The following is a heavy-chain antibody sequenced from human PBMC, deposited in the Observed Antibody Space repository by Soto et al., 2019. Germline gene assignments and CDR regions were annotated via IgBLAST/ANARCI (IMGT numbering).Heavy chain of an antibody. V-gene: IGHV3-23*01. Sequence: GGSLRLSCAASGFTFSSYAMSWVRQAPGKGLEWVSAISGSGGSTYYADSVKGRFTISRDNSKNTLYLQMNSLRAEDTAVYYCAKDREDIVGRGYGMDVWGQGTTVTVSS. CDR1: GFTFSSYA. D-gene: IGHD2-15*01. J-gene: IGHJ6*02. CDR3: AKDREDIVGRGYGMDV. CDR2: ISGSGGST.